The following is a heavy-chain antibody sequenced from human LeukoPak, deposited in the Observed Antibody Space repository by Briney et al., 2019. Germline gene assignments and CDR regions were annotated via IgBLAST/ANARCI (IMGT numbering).Heavy chain of an antibody. CDR2: IYSGGST. CDR1: GFTFSSYA. CDR3: ARSSYYYDSSGYYPDLDY. V-gene: IGHV3-66*01. J-gene: IGHJ4*02. Sequence: GGSLRLSCAASGFTFSSYAMSWVRQAPGKGLEWVSVIYSGGSTYYADSVKGRFTISRDNSKNTLYLQMNSLRAEDTAVYYCARSSYYYDSSGYYPDLDYWGQGTLVTVSS. D-gene: IGHD3-22*01.